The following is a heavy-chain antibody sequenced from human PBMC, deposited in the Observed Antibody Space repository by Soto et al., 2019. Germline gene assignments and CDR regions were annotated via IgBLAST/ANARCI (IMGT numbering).Heavy chain of an antibody. D-gene: IGHD4-4*01. V-gene: IGHV3-9*01. CDR2: ISWNSGSI. Sequence: GGSLRLACAASGFTFDDYAMHWVRQAPGKGLEWVSGISWNSGSIGYADSVKGRFTISRDNAKNSLYLQMNSLRAEDTALYYCAKVRTTVTLGPYFDYWGQGTLVTVSS. CDR1: GFTFDDYA. J-gene: IGHJ4*02. CDR3: AKVRTTVTLGPYFDY.